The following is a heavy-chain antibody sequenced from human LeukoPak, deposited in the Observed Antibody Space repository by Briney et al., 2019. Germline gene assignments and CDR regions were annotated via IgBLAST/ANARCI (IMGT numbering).Heavy chain of an antibody. CDR2: LWYVGSNS. V-gene: IGHV3-33*01. CDR1: GFTFSSYG. CDR3: ARDGAFWSGYPYYFDY. Sequence: GGSLRLSCAASGFTFSSYGMHWVRKAPGKGLEGVAVLWYVGSNSYYADSVRSRFTISRDNSKSTLYVQMSSLRAEGTAVYYCARDGAFWSGYPYYFDYWGQRTLVTASS. J-gene: IGHJ4*02. D-gene: IGHD3-3*01.